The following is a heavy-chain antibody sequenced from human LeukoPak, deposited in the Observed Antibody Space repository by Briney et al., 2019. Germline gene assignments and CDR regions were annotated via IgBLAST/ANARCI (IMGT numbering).Heavy chain of an antibody. Sequence: PGGSLRLSXAASGFSFSSFSMNWVRQAPGKGLEWVSSISSSSGYKYYTDSMKGRFTVSRDNAKNSLYLQMNSLRVEDTAVYFCAREGLAAAGLDYWGQGTLVTVSS. D-gene: IGHD6-13*01. CDR3: AREGLAAAGLDY. J-gene: IGHJ4*02. V-gene: IGHV3-21*01. CDR2: ISSSSGYK. CDR1: GFSFSSFS.